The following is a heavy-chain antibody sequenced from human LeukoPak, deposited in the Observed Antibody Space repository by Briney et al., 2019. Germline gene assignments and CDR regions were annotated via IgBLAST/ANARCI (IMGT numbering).Heavy chain of an antibody. CDR2: IIPIFGTA. CDR1: GGTFISYA. J-gene: IGHJ4*02. CDR3: ARGYSYGIHLDY. D-gene: IGHD5-18*01. V-gene: IGHV1-69*13. Sequence: ASVKVSCKASGGTFISYAISWVRQAPGQGREWMGGIIPIFGTANYAQKFQGRVTITADESTSTAYMELSSLRPEDTAVYYCARGYSYGIHLDYWGQGTLVTVSS.